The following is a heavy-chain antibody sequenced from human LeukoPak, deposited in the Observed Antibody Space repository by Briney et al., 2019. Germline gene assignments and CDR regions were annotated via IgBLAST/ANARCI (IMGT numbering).Heavy chain of an antibody. D-gene: IGHD2-21*02. V-gene: IGHV3-74*01. J-gene: IGHJ4*02. CDR3: VRDSDHYSVDY. CDR1: GFTFRNYW. Sequence: GGSLRLSRAASGFTFRNYWMHWVRQVPGKGLVWVSRTNGEGSFTNYADSVKGRFTASRDNDRSTLFVQMTSLRAEDTAVYYCVRDSDHYSVDYWGQGTLVTVSS. CDR2: TNGEGSFT.